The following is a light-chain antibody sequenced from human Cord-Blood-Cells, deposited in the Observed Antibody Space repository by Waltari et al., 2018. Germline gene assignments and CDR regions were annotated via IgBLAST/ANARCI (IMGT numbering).Light chain of an antibody. CDR3: QQSYSTPYT. J-gene: IGKJ2*01. CDR2: WAS. V-gene: IGKV4-1*01. CDR1: QSVLYSSNNKNY. Sequence: DIVMTQSPDSLAVSLGERATINCKSSQSVLYSSNNKNYLAWYQQKPGQPPKLLIYWASTLESGVPDRFSGSGSGTDFTLTISSLQAEDVAVYYCQQSYSTPYTFGQGTKLEIK.